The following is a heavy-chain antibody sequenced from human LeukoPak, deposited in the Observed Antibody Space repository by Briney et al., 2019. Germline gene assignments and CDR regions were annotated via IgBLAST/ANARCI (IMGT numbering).Heavy chain of an antibody. Sequence: SETLSLTCTVSGGSISSGSYYWSWIRQPAGKGLEWIGRIYTSGSTNYNPSLKSRVTISVDTSKNQFSLKLSSVTAADTAVYYCATAPEGEYSSSDGPYYFDYWGQGTLVTVSS. D-gene: IGHD6-6*01. J-gene: IGHJ4*02. CDR2: IYTSGST. V-gene: IGHV4-61*02. CDR1: GGSISSGSYY. CDR3: ATAPEGEYSSSDGPYYFDY.